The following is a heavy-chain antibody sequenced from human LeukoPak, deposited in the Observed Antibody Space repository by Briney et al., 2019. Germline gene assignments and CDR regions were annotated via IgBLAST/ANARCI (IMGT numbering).Heavy chain of an antibody. CDR2: IYYTGST. D-gene: IGHD1-26*01. V-gene: IGHV4-59*01. CDR1: GGSITGYF. Sequence: SETLSLTCTVSGGSITGYFWSWIRQPPGKGLEWIGYIYYTGSTNCNPSLKSRVTISVDTSKNQFSLNLTPVTAADTAVYYCARGRYGFDSWGQGTLVTVSS. CDR3: ARGRYGFDS. J-gene: IGHJ4*02.